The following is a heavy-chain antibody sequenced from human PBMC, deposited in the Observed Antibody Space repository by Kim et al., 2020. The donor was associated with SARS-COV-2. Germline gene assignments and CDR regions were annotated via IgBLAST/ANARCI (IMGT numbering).Heavy chain of an antibody. CDR3: ARVASLLGEDY. CDR1: GGTFTSYT. D-gene: IGHD3-16*01. Sequence: SVKVSCKASGGTFTSYTLSWVRQAPGKGLEWMGRIVPMLDKTDYAQKFQGRFTITADESTSTVFMELSSLRSEDTAIYYCARVASLLGEDYWGQGTLV. V-gene: IGHV1-69*08. J-gene: IGHJ4*02. CDR2: IVPMLDKT.